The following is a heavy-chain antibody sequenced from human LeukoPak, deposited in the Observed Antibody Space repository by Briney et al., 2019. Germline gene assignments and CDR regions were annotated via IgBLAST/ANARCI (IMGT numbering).Heavy chain of an antibody. CDR1: GGSISSGDYY. J-gene: IGHJ1*01. CDR2: IYYSGST. D-gene: IGHD3-22*01. Sequence: PSQTLSLTCTVSGGSISSGDYYWSWIRQPPGKGLEWIGYIYYSGSTYYNPSLKSRVTISVDTPKNQFSLKLSSVAAADTAVYYCARTWAFSSGYPIEYFQHWGQGTLVAVSS. V-gene: IGHV4-30-4*08. CDR3: ARTWAFSSGYPIEYFQH.